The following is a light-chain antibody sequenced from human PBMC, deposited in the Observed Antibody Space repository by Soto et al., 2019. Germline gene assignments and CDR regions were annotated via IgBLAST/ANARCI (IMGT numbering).Light chain of an antibody. CDR1: QSVSSY. V-gene: IGKV3-11*01. J-gene: IGKJ2*01. Sequence: EIVLTQSPATLSLSPGERATLSCRASQSVSSYLAWYQQKPGQAPRLLIYDASNRATGIPARFSGSCSGTDVTLTSSSLAPKDFAVYYCQERSNWSPYTFGQGTKLEIK. CDR3: QERSNWSPYT. CDR2: DAS.